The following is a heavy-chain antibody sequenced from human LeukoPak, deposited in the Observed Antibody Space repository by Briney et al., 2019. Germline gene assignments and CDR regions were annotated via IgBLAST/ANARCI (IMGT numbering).Heavy chain of an antibody. CDR1: GYTFTSYY. D-gene: IGHD6-19*01. Sequence: GASVKVSCKASGYTFTSYYMHWVRQAPGQGLEWMGWINPNGGGTNYAQKFQGRVTMTRDTSISTAYMELSRLRSDDTAVYYCARFAVHRRLAVNGQFGLDYWGQGTLVTVSS. J-gene: IGHJ4*02. CDR2: INPNGGGT. CDR3: ARFAVHRRLAVNGQFGLDY. V-gene: IGHV1-2*02.